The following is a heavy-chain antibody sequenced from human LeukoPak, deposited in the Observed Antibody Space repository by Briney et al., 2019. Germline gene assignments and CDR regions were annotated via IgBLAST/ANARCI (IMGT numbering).Heavy chain of an antibody. J-gene: IGHJ6*02. CDR2: IYYSGST. CDR1: GGSITSSSYY. Sequence: SETLSLTCTVSGGSITSSSYYWGWIRQPPGKGLEWIGSIYYSGSTYYNPSLKSRVTISVDTSKNQFSLKLSSVTAADTAVYYCARSYDSSGYYPYYYYYGMDVWGQGTTVTVSS. V-gene: IGHV4-39*07. CDR3: ARSYDSSGYYPYYYYYGMDV. D-gene: IGHD3-22*01.